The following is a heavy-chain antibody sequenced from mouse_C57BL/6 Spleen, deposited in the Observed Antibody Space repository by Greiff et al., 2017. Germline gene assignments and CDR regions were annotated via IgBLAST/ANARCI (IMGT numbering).Heavy chain of an antibody. V-gene: IGHV1-42*01. CDR2: INPSTGGT. J-gene: IGHJ1*03. D-gene: IGHD2-4*01. CDR1: GYSFTGYY. CDR3: ARWGIYYDSDCYFDV. Sequence: EVQLQQSGPELVKPGASVKISCKASGYSFTGYYMNWVKQSPEKSLEWIGEINPSTGGTTYNQKFEAKATLTVDKSSSTAYMQLKSLTSEDSAVYYCARWGIYYDSDCYFDVWGTGTTVTFSS.